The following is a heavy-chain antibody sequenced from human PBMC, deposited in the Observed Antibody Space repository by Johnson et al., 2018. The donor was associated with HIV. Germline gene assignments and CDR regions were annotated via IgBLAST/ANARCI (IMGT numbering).Heavy chain of an antibody. Sequence: QMMLVESGGGVVQPGESLRLSCAASGFTFANYGMHWVRQAPGKGLEWVAFTAHVESITHYADSVKGRFTMSRDNSKSTLNLQMNSLRAEDTAIYYCAKDDNLGVWYSDAFDVWGQGTVVTVSS. J-gene: IGHJ3*01. CDR3: AKDDNLGVWYSDAFDV. D-gene: IGHD6-19*01. CDR1: GFTFANYG. V-gene: IGHV3-30*02. CDR2: TAHVESIT.